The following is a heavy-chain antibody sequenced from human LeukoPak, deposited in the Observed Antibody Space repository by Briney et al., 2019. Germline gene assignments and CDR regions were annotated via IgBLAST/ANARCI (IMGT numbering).Heavy chain of an antibody. V-gene: IGHV4-39*01. CDR1: GGSISSSSYY. Sequence: SETLSLTCTVSGGSISSSSYYWGWIRQPPGKGLEWIGSIYYSGSTYYNPSLKSRVTISVDTSKNQFSLKLSSVTAADTAVYYCASRGRSGGLNAFDIWGQGTMVTVSS. J-gene: IGHJ3*02. D-gene: IGHD3-10*01. CDR2: IYYSGST. CDR3: ASRGRSGGLNAFDI.